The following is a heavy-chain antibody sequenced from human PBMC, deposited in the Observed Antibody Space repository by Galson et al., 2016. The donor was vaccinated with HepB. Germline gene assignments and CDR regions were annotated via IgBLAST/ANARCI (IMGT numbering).Heavy chain of an antibody. D-gene: IGHD6-13*01. CDR2: IYYTGST. V-gene: IGHV4-59*08. J-gene: IGHJ4*02. CDR3: ARHPCYSSRGNDY. CDR1: GGSIIGYY. Sequence: SETLSLTCTVSGGSIIGYYWSWIRQSPAKGLEWIASIYYTGSTNYNTSLKSRVTISADTSKNQFSLKLRSVTVADTAVYYCARHPCYSSRGNDYWGQGTLVTVSS.